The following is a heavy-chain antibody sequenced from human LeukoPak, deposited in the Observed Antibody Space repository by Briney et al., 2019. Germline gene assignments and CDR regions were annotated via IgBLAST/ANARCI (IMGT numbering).Heavy chain of an antibody. Sequence: GESLKISCAASGFTFSSYWMSWVRQAPGKGLEWVANIKQDGSEKYYVDSVKGRFTISRDNAKNSLYLQMNSLRAEDTAVYYCARDYGDAFDIWGQGTMVTVSS. J-gene: IGHJ3*02. D-gene: IGHD3-10*01. CDR2: IKQDGSEK. CDR3: ARDYGDAFDI. V-gene: IGHV3-7*01. CDR1: GFTFSSYW.